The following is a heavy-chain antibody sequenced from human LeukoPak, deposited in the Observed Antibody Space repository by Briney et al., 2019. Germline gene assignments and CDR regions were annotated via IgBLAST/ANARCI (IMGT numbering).Heavy chain of an antibody. Sequence: PSETLSLTCSVSGGSVTGGGYYWSWIRQHPGKGLEWIGFASYSGGTYYNPSLMSRITISVDRSQNQFSLKLSSVTAADTAVYYCARHVAYDFWSGYQYFDLWGRGTLVTVSS. CDR3: ARHVAYDFWSGYQYFDL. CDR2: ASYSGGT. D-gene: IGHD3-3*01. J-gene: IGHJ2*01. V-gene: IGHV4-31*03. CDR1: GGSVTGGGYY.